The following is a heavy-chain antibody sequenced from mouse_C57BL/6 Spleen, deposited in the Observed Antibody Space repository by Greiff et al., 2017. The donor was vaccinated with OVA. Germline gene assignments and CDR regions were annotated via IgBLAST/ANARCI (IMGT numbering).Heavy chain of an antibody. CDR3: ARRERENYAMDY. J-gene: IGHJ4*01. CDR1: GFSLSTSGMG. V-gene: IGHV8-12*01. CDR2: IYWDDDK. Sequence: QVTLKESGPGILQSSQTLSLTCSFSGFSLSTSGMGVSWIRQPSGKGLEWLAHIYWDDDKRYNPSLKSRLTISKDTSRNQVFLKITSVDTADTATYYCARRERENYAMDYWGQGTSVTVSS.